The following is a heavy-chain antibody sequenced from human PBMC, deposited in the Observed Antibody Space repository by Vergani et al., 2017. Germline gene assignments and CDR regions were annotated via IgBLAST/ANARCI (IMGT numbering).Heavy chain of an antibody. J-gene: IGHJ4*02. CDR1: GGSISSYY. CDR3: ARVGVPTYYYDSSGYFDY. CDR2: IYYRGST. D-gene: IGHD3-22*01. Sequence: QVQLPESGPGLVKPSETLSLPCTVSGGSISSYYWSWIRQPPGKGLEWIGYIYYRGSTNYNPSLKSRVTISVDTSKNQFSLKLSSVTAADTSVYYCARVGVPTYYYDSSGYFDYWGQGTLVTVSS. V-gene: IGHV4-59*01.